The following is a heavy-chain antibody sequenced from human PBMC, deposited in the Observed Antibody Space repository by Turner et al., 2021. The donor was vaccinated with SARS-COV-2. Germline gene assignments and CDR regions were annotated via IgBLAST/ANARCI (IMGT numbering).Heavy chain of an antibody. CDR1: GYTLIELS. J-gene: IGHJ4*02. V-gene: IGHV1-24*01. CDR2: FDPEDGET. CDR3: ATGYAYCGGDCSIHY. D-gene: IGHD2-21*02. Sequence: QVQLVQSGAEVKKPGASVKVSCKVSGYTLIELSMHWVRQAPGKGLEWMGGFDPEDGETISAQKFQGRVTMTEDTSTETAYMELSSLRSEDTAVYYCATGYAYCGGDCSIHYWGQGTLVTVSS.